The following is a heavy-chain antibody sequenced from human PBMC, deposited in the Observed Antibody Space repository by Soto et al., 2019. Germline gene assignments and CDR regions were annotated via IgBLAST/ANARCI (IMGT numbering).Heavy chain of an antibody. CDR3: AREASGTLYYYYMDV. CDR2: IYSGGST. V-gene: IGHV3-66*01. J-gene: IGHJ6*03. Sequence: PGGSLRLSCAASGFTVSSNYMSWVRQAPGKGLEWVSVIYSGGSTYYADSVKGRFTISRDNSKNTLYLQMNSLRAEDTAVYYCAREASGTLYYYYMDVWGKGTTVPVSS. CDR1: GFTVSSNY. D-gene: IGHD3-3*01.